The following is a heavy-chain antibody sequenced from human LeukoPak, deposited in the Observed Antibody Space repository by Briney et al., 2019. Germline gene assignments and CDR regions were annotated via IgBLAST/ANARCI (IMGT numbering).Heavy chain of an antibody. CDR2: IYYSGST. Sequence: SETLSLTCTVSGGSISSCYWSWIRQPPGKGLEWIGYIYYSGSTNYNPSLKSRVTISVDTSKNQFSLKLSSVTAADTAVYYCARAISSGWYYFDYWGQGTLVTVSS. CDR3: ARAISSGWYYFDY. CDR1: GGSISSCY. D-gene: IGHD6-19*01. V-gene: IGHV4-59*01. J-gene: IGHJ4*02.